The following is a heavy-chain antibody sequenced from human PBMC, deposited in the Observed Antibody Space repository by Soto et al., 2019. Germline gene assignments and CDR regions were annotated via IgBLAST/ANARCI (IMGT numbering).Heavy chain of an antibody. J-gene: IGHJ4*02. Sequence: EVQLVESGGGLVQPGGSLRLSCAASGFTFSSYSMNWVRQAPGKGLEWVSYISSSSSTIYYADSVKGRFTISRDNAKNSLYLQRNSLRAEDTAVYYCASLEGFAVTASIDYWGQGTLVTVSS. D-gene: IGHD2-21*02. CDR2: ISSSSSTI. V-gene: IGHV3-48*01. CDR3: ASLEGFAVTASIDY. CDR1: GFTFSSYS.